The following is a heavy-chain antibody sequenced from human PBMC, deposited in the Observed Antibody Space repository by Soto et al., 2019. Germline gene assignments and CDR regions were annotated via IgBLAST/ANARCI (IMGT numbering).Heavy chain of an antibody. V-gene: IGHV5-51*01. Sequence: PGESLKISCKGSGYSFTNYWIAWVRQMPGKGLEWMGIIYPGDSDTRYSPSFQGQVTISADKSISTAYLQWRSLRASDTAMYYCARPRSGSYRLEYYGMDVWGQGTTVTVSS. D-gene: IGHD3-10*01. J-gene: IGHJ6*02. CDR2: IYPGDSDT. CDR1: GYSFTNYW. CDR3: ARPRSGSYRLEYYGMDV.